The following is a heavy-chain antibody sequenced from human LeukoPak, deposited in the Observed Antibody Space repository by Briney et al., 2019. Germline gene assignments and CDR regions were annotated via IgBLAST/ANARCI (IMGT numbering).Heavy chain of an antibody. CDR1: GFSFSSYA. V-gene: IGHV3-23*01. CDR3: AKDLEPLGGVAGRGMDV. D-gene: IGHD6-19*01. Sequence: PGGSLRLSCAASGFSFSSYAMSWVRQAPGKGLEWVSAISGSGDSTYYADSVKGRFTISRDNSKNTLYLQMNSLRAEDTAVYYCAKDLEPLGGVAGRGMDVWGQGTTVTVSS. CDR2: ISGSGDST. J-gene: IGHJ6*02.